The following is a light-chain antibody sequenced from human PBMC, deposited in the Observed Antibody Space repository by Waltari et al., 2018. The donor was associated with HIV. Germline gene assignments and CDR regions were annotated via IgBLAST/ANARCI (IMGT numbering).Light chain of an antibody. Sequence: DIQMTQSPSSLSASVGDRVTITCQASRDISNHLNWYQQKPGTAPQLLIYDASNVETGIPSRFSGSGSGTDFTFTISSLQPEDSAIYSCQQYANVSWTFGQGTRVEIK. CDR3: QQYANVSWT. V-gene: IGKV1-33*01. J-gene: IGKJ1*01. CDR2: DAS. CDR1: RDISNH.